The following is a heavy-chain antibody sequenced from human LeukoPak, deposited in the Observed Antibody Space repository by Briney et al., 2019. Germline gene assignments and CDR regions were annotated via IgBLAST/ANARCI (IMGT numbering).Heavy chain of an antibody. CDR3: ATAFSDCTAGSCYISYGMDL. V-gene: IGHV1-46*01. Sequence: GASVKVSCKASGYTFTSYYLHWVRQAPGQGLEWMGMVNPSGGSTSYAQKFQGRVTMTEDTSTDTAYMELRSLRSEDTAVFYCATAFSDCTAGSCYISYGMDLWGQGTTVTVS. CDR2: VNPSGGST. J-gene: IGHJ6*02. D-gene: IGHD2-15*01. CDR1: GYTFTSYY.